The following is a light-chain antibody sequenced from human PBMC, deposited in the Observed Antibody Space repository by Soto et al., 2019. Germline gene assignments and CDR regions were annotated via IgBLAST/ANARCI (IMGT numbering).Light chain of an antibody. CDR2: GAS. J-gene: IGKJ5*01. CDR3: QHYGSSPPIT. Sequence: EIVLTQSPGTLSLSPGERATLSCRASQSVSNNYLAWYQQKPGQAPRLLIYGASNRATGIPDRFSGSGSGTDFTLTISRLEPEDVAVYYCQHYGSSPPITFGQGTRLEIK. V-gene: IGKV3-20*01. CDR1: QSVSNNY.